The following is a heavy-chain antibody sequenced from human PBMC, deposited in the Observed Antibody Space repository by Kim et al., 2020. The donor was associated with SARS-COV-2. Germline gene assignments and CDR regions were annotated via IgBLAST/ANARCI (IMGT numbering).Heavy chain of an antibody. CDR3: AITRAYTPYSSSYYFDY. Sequence: SETLSFTCAVSGGSISSSNWWSWVRQPPGKGLEWIGEIYHSGSTNYNPSLKSRVTISVDKSKNQFSLKLSSVTAADTAVYYCAITRAYTPYSSSYYFDYWGQGTLVTVSS. D-gene: IGHD6-6*01. CDR1: GGSISSSNW. CDR2: IYHSGST. J-gene: IGHJ4*02. V-gene: IGHV4-4*02.